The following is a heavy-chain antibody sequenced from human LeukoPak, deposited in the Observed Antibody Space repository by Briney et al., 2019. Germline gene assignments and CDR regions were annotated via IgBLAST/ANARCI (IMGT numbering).Heavy chain of an antibody. V-gene: IGHV3-30*18. J-gene: IGHJ5*02. Sequence: GGSLRLSCAASGFIFNNYGMHFVRQAPGKGLEWVAVISEEGRKKYYADSVKGRFTISRDNTNNTLYLQMNSLRPDDTSLYYCAKDMETTASGTFDLRGQGTLVTVSS. D-gene: IGHD1-1*01. CDR3: AKDMETTASGTFDL. CDR2: ISEEGRKK. CDR1: GFIFNNYG.